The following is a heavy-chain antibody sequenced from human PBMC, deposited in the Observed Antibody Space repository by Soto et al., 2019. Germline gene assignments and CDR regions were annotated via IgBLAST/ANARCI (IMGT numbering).Heavy chain of an antibody. Sequence: GGSLRLSCAASGFTFSSSEMYWVRQAPGKGLEWVASISSSTSYVYYADSVKGRFSTSRDNAKNILYLEMYALRTEDTAVYYCARDPSEGRVGNWFESWGQGTLVTVSS. V-gene: IGHV3-21*06. J-gene: IGHJ5*01. D-gene: IGHD2-2*01. CDR2: ISSSTSYV. CDR3: ARDPSEGRVGNWFES. CDR1: GFTFSSSE.